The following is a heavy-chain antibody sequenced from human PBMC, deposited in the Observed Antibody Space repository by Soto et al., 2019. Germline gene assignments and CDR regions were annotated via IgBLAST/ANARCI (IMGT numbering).Heavy chain of an antibody. CDR3: ARAYSSSSVWFDP. V-gene: IGHV4-59*01. D-gene: IGHD6-6*01. Sequence: PSETLSLSCTVSGGSISSYYWSWIRQPPGKGLEWIGYIYYSGSTNYNPSLKSRVTISVDTSKNQFSLKLSSVIAADTAVYYCARAYSSSSVWFDPWGQGTLVTVSS. CDR2: IYYSGST. CDR1: GGSISSYY. J-gene: IGHJ5*02.